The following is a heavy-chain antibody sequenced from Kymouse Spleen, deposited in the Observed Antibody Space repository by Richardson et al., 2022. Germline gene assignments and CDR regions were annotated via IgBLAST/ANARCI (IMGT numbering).Heavy chain of an antibody. V-gene: IGHV4-34*01. CDR3: ARLAFGGRYYYYGMDV. J-gene: IGHJ6*02. CDR1: GGSFSGYY. Sequence: QVQLQQWGAGLLKPSETLSLTCAVYGGSFSGYYWSWIRQPPGKGLEWIGEINHSGSTNYNPSLKSRVTISVDTSKNQFSLKLSSVTAADTAVYYCARLAFGGRYYYYGMDVWGQGTTVTVSS. CDR2: INHSGST. D-gene: IGHD3-10*01.